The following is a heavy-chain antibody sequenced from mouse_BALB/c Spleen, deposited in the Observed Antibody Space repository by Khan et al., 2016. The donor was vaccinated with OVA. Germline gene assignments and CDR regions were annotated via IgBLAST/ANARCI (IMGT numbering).Heavy chain of an antibody. CDR3: ARRNYFGYTFAY. Sequence: QVQLQQSGAELARPGASVKLSCKASGYTFTDYYINWVKQRTGQGLEWIGEIYPGSGNTYYNEKFKGKATLTADKSSSTAYMQRSSLTSEDSAVFFCARRNYFGYTFAYWGQGTLVTVSA. CDR2: IYPGSGNT. CDR1: GYTFTDYY. D-gene: IGHD1-2*01. J-gene: IGHJ3*01. V-gene: IGHV1-77*01.